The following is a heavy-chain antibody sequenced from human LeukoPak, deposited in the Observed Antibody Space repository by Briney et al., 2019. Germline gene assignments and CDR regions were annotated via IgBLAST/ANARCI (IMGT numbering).Heavy chain of an antibody. D-gene: IGHD3-3*01. CDR2: IYPGDSDT. V-gene: IGHV5-51*01. J-gene: IGHJ4*02. Sequence: GESLKISCKGSGYSFTSYWIGWVRQMPGKGLEWMGIIYPGDSDTRYSPSFQGQVTISADKSISTAYLQWSSLKASDTAMYYCARRGRHYDFWSGYAPPDYWGQGTLVTVSS. CDR3: ARRGRHYDFWSGYAPPDY. CDR1: GYSFTSYW.